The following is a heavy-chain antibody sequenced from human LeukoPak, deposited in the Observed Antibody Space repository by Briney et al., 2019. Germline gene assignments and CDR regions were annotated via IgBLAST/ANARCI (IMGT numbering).Heavy chain of an antibody. V-gene: IGHV4-4*07. J-gene: IGHJ6*02. CDR1: GGSINRYH. CDR2: IYKTGST. CDR3: AREDVAHYFMDV. D-gene: IGHD5-12*01. Sequence: PSETLSLTCTVSGGSINRYHWSWIRQPAGKGLEWIGRIYKTGSTNHNPSLQSRVTMSVDTSKNQFSLNLTSVTAADTALYYCAREDVAHYFMDVWGQGTTVTVSS.